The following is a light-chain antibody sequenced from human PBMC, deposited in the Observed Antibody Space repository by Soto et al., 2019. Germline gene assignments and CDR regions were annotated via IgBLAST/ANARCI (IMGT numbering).Light chain of an antibody. CDR2: DAS. J-gene: IGKJ3*01. CDR1: QDISNY. Sequence: DIQMTQSPSSLSASVGDRVTITCQASQDISNYLNWYQQKPGKATKLLIYDASNLETGVPSRFSGSGSGTDFTFTISSLQPEDTATYYCQQYDNLPGTFGPGTKVDIK. CDR3: QQYDNLPGT. V-gene: IGKV1-33*01.